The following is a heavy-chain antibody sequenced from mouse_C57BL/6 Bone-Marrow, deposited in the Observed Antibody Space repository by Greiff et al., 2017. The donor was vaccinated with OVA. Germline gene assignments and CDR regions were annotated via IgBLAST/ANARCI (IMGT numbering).Heavy chain of an antibody. CDR3: ARVDYYGSSYWYFDV. Sequence: VQLQESGAELARPGASVKLSCKASGYTFTSYGISWVKQRTGQGLEWIGEIYPGSGNTYYNEKFKGKATLTADKSSSTAYMELRSLTSEDSAVYFCARVDYYGSSYWYFDVWGTGTTVTVSS. V-gene: IGHV1-81*01. J-gene: IGHJ1*03. CDR2: IYPGSGNT. D-gene: IGHD1-1*01. CDR1: GYTFTSYG.